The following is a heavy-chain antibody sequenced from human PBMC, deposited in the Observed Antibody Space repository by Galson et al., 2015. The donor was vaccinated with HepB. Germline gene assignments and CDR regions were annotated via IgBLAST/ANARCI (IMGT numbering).Heavy chain of an antibody. V-gene: IGHV3-30-3*01. CDR2: MSDDGGNK. J-gene: IGHJ4*02. CDR1: GFNFNIFA. Sequence: SLRLSCAASGFNFNIFAMYWVRQAPGKGLEWVAVMSDDGGNKFYADSVKGRFTISRDNGKNTVYLQMNSLRVDDTAVYYCARAPQYSHGSFDNWGQGTLVTVSS. CDR3: ARAPQYSHGSFDN. D-gene: IGHD5-18*01.